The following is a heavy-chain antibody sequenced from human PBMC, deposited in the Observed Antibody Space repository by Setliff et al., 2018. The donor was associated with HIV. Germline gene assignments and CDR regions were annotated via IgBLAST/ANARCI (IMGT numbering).Heavy chain of an antibody. CDR1: GFTFSDHY. V-gene: IGHV3-72*01. J-gene: IGHJ6*03. Sequence: GGSLRLSCAASGFTFSDHYMDWVRQAPGKGLEWVGRSRNKANSYTTEYAASVKGRFTVSRDDSKNSMYLQMNSLKTEDTAAYYCARGRLLWSGSYYYYYMDVWGKGTTVTVSS. CDR3: ARGRLLWSGSYYYYYMDV. D-gene: IGHD3-10*01. CDR2: SRNKANSYTT.